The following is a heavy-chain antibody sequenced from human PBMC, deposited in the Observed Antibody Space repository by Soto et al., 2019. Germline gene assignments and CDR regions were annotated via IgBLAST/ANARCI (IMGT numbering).Heavy chain of an antibody. J-gene: IGHJ4*02. Sequence: VASVKVSCKTAGYTFTLYGITWVRQAPGQGLEWMGWISADSGNTNYAQGFQGRVTLTTDTSTSTAYMELKNLRSDDTAVYFCARVMLLPNPPADFWGQGTLVTVSS. CDR2: ISADSGNT. CDR1: GYTFTLYG. CDR3: ARVMLLPNPPADF. D-gene: IGHD2-21*01. V-gene: IGHV1-18*04.